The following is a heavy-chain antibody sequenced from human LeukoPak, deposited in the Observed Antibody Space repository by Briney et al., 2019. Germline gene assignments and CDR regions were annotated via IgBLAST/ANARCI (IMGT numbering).Heavy chain of an antibody. V-gene: IGHV1-8*01. D-gene: IGHD2-2*01. CDR3: ARDLGVVPAARGYYYYYGMDV. CDR2: INPNRGNT. J-gene: IGHJ6*02. CDR1: GSTFTGYD. Sequence: ASVKVSCPATGSTFTGYDTKWVRQGTGHGIERMGRINPNRGNTGYAQQFQGRVTMTRNTSISTAYMELSSLRSEDTAVYYCARDLGVVPAARGYYYYYGMDVWGQGTTVTVSS.